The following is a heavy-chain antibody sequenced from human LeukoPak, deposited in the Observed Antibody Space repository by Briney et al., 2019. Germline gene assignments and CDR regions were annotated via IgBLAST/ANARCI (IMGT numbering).Heavy chain of an antibody. CDR1: GFTFSSFG. D-gene: IGHD5-18*01. CDR3: VKKSFRSGYSYGTSFDY. Sequence: GGSLRLSCAASGFTFSSFGMSWVRQAPGKGLEWVSGISGSGDSTYYADSVKGRFTISRDNSRKTLYLQMNSLRAEDTAVYYCVKKSFRSGYSYGTSFDYWGQGTLVTVSS. V-gene: IGHV3-23*01. CDR2: ISGSGDST. J-gene: IGHJ4*02.